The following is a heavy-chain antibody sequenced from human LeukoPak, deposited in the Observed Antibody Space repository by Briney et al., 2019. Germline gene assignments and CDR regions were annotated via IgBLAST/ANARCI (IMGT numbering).Heavy chain of an antibody. J-gene: IGHJ1*01. CDR2: ISASGGST. Sequence: GGSVSLSCAASGLIFSNYAMSWVRQAPGKGLDWVSGISASGGSTYYADSVKGRFTISRDNSKNTLYLQMNSLSAEDTAVYYCAKDISGLPEYFQHWGQGTLVTVSS. CDR3: AKDISGLPEYFQH. V-gene: IGHV3-23*01. D-gene: IGHD3-10*01. CDR1: GLIFSNYA.